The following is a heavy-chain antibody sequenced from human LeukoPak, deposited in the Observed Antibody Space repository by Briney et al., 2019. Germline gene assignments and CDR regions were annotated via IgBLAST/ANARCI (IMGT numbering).Heavy chain of an antibody. J-gene: IGHJ4*02. Sequence: SETLSLTCTVSGYSISSGYYWGWIRQPPGKGLEWIGSIYHSGSTYYNPSLKSRVTMSVDTSKNQFSLKLSSVTAADTAVYYCARDRYYYGSGSPDRLDYWGQGTLVTVSS. D-gene: IGHD3-10*01. CDR2: IYHSGST. CDR3: ARDRYYYGSGSPDRLDY. CDR1: GYSISSGYY. V-gene: IGHV4-38-2*02.